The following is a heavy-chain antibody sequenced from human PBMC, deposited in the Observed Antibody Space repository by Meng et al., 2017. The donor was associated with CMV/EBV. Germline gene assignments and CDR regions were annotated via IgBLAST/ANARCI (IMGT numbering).Heavy chain of an antibody. CDR1: GGSISSSSYY. V-gene: IGHV4-39*07. CDR3: ARSHTAMTLPNIYFDY. J-gene: IGHJ4*02. CDR2: IYYSGST. D-gene: IGHD5-18*01. Sequence: SETLSLTCTVSGGSISSSSYYWGWIRQPPGKGLEWIGSIYYSGSTYYNPSLKSRVTISVDTSKNQFSLKLSSVTAADTAVYYCARSHTAMTLPNIYFDYWGQGTLGTVSS.